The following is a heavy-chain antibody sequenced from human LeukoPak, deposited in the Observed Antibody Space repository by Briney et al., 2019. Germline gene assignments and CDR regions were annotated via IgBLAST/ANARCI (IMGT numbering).Heavy chain of an antibody. CDR3: ARDHIRWRQWLVRTTFDY. D-gene: IGHD6-19*01. V-gene: IGHV4-39*02. J-gene: IGHJ4*02. CDR2: IYYSGST. CDR1: GDSISSSSYY. Sequence: SETLSLTCTVSGDSISSSSYYWGWIRQPPGKGLEWIGNIYYSGSTYYNPSLKSRVTISVDTSKNQFSLKLSSVTAADTAVYYCARDHIRWRQWLVRTTFDYWGLGTLVTVSS.